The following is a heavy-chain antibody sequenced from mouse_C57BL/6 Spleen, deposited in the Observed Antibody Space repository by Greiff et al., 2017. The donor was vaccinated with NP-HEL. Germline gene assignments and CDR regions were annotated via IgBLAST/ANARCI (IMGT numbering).Heavy chain of an antibody. CDR1: GYTFTDYY. V-gene: IGHV1-26*01. D-gene: IGHD2-5*01. J-gene: IGHJ3*01. Sequence: EVQLQQSGPELVKPGASVKISCKASGYTFTDYYMNWVKQSHGQSLEWIGDINPNNGGTSYNQKFKGKATLTVDKSSSTAYMELRSLTSEDSAVYYCARPAYYSNYGFAYWGQGTLVTVSA. CDR2: INPNNGGT. CDR3: ARPAYYSNYGFAY.